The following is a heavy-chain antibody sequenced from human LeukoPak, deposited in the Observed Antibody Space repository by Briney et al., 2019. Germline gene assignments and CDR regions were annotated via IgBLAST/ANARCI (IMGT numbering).Heavy chain of an antibody. CDR2: ISGSGGST. Sequence: GGSLRLSCAASGFTFSSYAMSWVRQAPGKGLEWVSAISGSGGSTYYADSVKGRFTISRDNSKNTLYLQMNSLRAEDTAVYYCAKGGTYYYDSSGYNFDYWGQGTLVTASS. J-gene: IGHJ4*02. D-gene: IGHD3-22*01. CDR3: AKGGTYYYDSSGYNFDY. CDR1: GFTFSSYA. V-gene: IGHV3-23*01.